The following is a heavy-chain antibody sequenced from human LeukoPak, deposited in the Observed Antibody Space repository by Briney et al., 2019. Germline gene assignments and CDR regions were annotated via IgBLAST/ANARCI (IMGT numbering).Heavy chain of an antibody. Sequence: GGSLRLSCAASGFTFSGYEMNWVRQAPGKGLEWVSAINWNGGSKGYADSVKGRFTISRDNVQNSLYLQMNSLRAEDTAVYYCARDREMATRLHDAFDFWGQGTMVTVSS. J-gene: IGHJ3*01. CDR1: GFTFSGYE. V-gene: IGHV3-20*04. CDR2: INWNGGSK. CDR3: ARDREMATRLHDAFDF. D-gene: IGHD5-24*01.